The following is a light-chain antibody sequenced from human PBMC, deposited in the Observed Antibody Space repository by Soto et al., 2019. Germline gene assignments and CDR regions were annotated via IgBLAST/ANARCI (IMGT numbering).Light chain of an antibody. Sequence: DIQMTQSPSSLSASVGDRVSITCQASHHVNKYLTWYQQKPGKAPNLLFYDVSKLKTGVASRFSGSGSGTQFTLTITILQPEDFATYYCQHHDVAPYTFGQGTRLDIK. CDR2: DVS. CDR3: QHHDVAPYT. V-gene: IGKV1-33*01. CDR1: HHVNKY. J-gene: IGKJ2*01.